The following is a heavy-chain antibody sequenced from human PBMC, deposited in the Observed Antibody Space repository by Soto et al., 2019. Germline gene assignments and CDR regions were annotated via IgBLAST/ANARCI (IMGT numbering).Heavy chain of an antibody. J-gene: IGHJ4*02. CDR1: GFTFSSYA. D-gene: IGHD2-15*01. Sequence: DVQLLESGGGLVQPEGSLRLSCAASGFTFSSYAMGWVRQGLGKGLEWVAVVSIGGSTHYADSVRGRFTISRHNSKNTLSLQMNSLTAEDTAVYFCAKRRGAGGHFDYWGQGALVTVSS. V-gene: IGHV3-23*01. CDR3: AKRRGAGGHFDY. CDR2: VSIGGST.